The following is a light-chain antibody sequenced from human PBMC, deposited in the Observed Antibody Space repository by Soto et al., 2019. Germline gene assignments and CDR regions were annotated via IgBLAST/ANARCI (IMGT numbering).Light chain of an antibody. V-gene: IGLV1-47*01. CDR3: AAWDDSLSGRV. Sequence: VLTQPPSASGTPGQRVTISCSGSSSNIGSNYVYWYQQLPGTAPKLLIYRNNQRPSGVPDRFSGSKSGTSASLAISGLRSEDEADYYGAAWDDSLSGRVFGTGTKVTVL. CDR2: RNN. J-gene: IGLJ1*01. CDR1: SSNIGSNY.